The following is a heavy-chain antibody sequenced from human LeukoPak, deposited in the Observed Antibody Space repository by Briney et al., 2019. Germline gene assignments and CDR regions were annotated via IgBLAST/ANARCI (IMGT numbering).Heavy chain of an antibody. D-gene: IGHD2-2*01. CDR3: AKSSFYCSSTSCYGPDYYYYYMDV. Sequence: GGSLRLSCAASGFTFSSYGMHWVRQAPGKGLEWVAFIRYDGSNRYYADSVKGRFTISRDNSKNTLYLQMNSLIAEDTAVYYCAKSSFYCSSTSCYGPDYYYYYMDVWGKGTTVTVSS. V-gene: IGHV3-30*02. CDR1: GFTFSSYG. CDR2: IRYDGSNR. J-gene: IGHJ6*03.